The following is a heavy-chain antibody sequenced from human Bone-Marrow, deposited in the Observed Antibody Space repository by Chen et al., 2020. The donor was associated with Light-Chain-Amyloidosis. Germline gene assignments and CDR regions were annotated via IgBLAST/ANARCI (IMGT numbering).Heavy chain of an antibody. CDR3: ARGDGYSGPTYYYYGMDV. J-gene: IGHJ6*02. CDR2: MNPNSGNT. CDR1: GYTFTSYD. V-gene: IGHV1-8*01. Sequence: QVQLVQSGAEVKQPGASVKVSCKASGYTFTSYDINWVRQATGQGLEWMGWMNPNSGNTGYAQKFQGRVTMTRNTSISTAYMELSSLRSEDTAVYYCARGDGYSGPTYYYYGMDVWGQGTTVTVSS. D-gene: IGHD5-12*01.